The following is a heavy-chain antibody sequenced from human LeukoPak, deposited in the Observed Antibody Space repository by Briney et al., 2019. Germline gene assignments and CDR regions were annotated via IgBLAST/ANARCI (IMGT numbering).Heavy chain of an antibody. J-gene: IGHJ5*02. V-gene: IGHV1-8*03. CDR1: GYSFTNYD. CDR3: ARDGRGSSSSWFDP. D-gene: IGHD3-10*01. CDR2: MNPKSGDT. Sequence: ASVKVSCKASGYSFTNYDMNWVRQAPGQGLEWMGWMNPKSGDTGYSQKFQGRVIITRDTSTNTAYMELSRLRSDDTAVYYCARDGRGSSSSWFDPWGQGTLVIVSS.